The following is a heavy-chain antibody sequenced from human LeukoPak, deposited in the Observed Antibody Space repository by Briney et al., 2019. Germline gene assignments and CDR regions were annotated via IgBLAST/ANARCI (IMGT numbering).Heavy chain of an antibody. D-gene: IGHD3-10*01. CDR2: IYASGST. CDR3: ARTSARGAQFDY. J-gene: IGHJ4*02. V-gene: IGHV4-4*07. Sequence: SETLSLTCTVSGVSISNYYWSWIRQPAGMGLEWIGRIYASGSTNYNPSLKSRVTMSVGTSNNQFSLNLSSVTAADTAVYYCARTSARGAQFDYWGQGTLVTVSS. CDR1: GVSISNYY.